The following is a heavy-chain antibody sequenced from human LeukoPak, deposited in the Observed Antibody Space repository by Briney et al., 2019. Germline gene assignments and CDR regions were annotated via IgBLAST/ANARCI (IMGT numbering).Heavy chain of an antibody. J-gene: IGHJ1*01. Sequence: RASVKVSCKTSGYTFTDYSIHWVRQAPGQGLEWMGRINPYSGVTDYAQKFKGRVTMTRDTSISTAYMELSRLRFDDTAVYYCARDGYQMWGQGTLVTVSS. CDR3: ARDGYQM. CDR1: GYTFTDYS. V-gene: IGHV1-2*06. CDR2: INPYSGVT. D-gene: IGHD2-2*01.